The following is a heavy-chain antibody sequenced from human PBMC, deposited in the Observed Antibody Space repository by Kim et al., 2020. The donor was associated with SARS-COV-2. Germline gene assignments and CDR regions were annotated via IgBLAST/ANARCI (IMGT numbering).Heavy chain of an antibody. CDR1: GGSISSSSYH. V-gene: IGHV4-39*01. CDR2: IYYSGST. CDR3: ARSRGFSIFDY. Sequence: SETLSLTCTVSGGSISSSSYHWGWIRQPPGKGLEWIGSIYYSGSTYYNPSLKSRVTISVDTSKNQFSLKLSSVTAADTAVYYCARSRGFSIFDYWGQGTLVTVSS. J-gene: IGHJ4*02. D-gene: IGHD2-2*01.